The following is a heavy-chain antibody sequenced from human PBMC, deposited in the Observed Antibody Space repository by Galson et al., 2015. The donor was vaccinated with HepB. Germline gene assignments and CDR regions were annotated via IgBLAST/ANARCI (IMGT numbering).Heavy chain of an antibody. D-gene: IGHD6-13*01. CDR1: GGTFSSYA. J-gene: IGHJ3*02. V-gene: IGHV1-69*13. Sequence: SVKVSCKASGGTFSSYAISWVRQAPGQGLEWMGGIIPIFGTANYAQKFQGRVTITADESTSTAYMELSSLRSEDTAVYYCARGETGYSSSWGDAFDIWGQGTVVTVSS. CDR2: IIPIFGTA. CDR3: ARGETGYSSSWGDAFDI.